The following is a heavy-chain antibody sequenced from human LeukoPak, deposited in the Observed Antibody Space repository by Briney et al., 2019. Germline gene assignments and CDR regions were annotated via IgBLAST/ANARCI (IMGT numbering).Heavy chain of an antibody. Sequence: GGSLRLSCAASGFTFSSYSMNWVRQAPGKGLEWVSSISSSSSYIYYVDSVKGRFTISRDNAKNSLYLQMNSLRAEDTAVYYCAAQVGGYSSGWYIDYWGQGTLVTVSS. CDR3: AAQVGGYSSGWYIDY. CDR1: GFTFSSYS. CDR2: ISSSSSYI. J-gene: IGHJ4*02. D-gene: IGHD6-19*01. V-gene: IGHV3-21*01.